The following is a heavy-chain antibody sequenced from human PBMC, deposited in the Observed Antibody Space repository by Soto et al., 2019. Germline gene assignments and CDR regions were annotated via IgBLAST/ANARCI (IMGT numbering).Heavy chain of an antibody. CDR2: IWYDGSNK. CDR1: GFTFSSYG. V-gene: IGHV3-33*01. Sequence: GGSLRLSCAASGFTFSSYGVHWVRQAPGKGLEWVAVIWYDGSNKYYADSVKGRFTISRDNSKNTLYLQMNSLRAEDTAVYYCARDRDSGSYAYDYWGQGTLVTVSS. CDR3: ARDRDSGSYAYDY. D-gene: IGHD1-26*01. J-gene: IGHJ4*02.